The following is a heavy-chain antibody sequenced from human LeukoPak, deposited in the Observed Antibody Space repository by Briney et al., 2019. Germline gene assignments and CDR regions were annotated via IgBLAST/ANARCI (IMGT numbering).Heavy chain of an antibody. D-gene: IGHD2-2*01. CDR2: IKQDGSEK. CDR3: ARWRGGFCSSTSCPGGLDY. Sequence: GGSLRLSCAASGVNFSSYWMSWVRQAPGKGLEWVANIKQDGSEKYYVDSVKGRFTISRDNAKNSLYLQMNSLRAEDTAVYYCARWRGGFCSSTSCPGGLDYWGQGVLVTVSS. V-gene: IGHV3-7*01. J-gene: IGHJ4*02. CDR1: GVNFSSYW.